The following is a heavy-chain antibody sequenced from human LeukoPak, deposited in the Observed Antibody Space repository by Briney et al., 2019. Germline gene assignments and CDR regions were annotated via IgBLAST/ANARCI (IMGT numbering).Heavy chain of an antibody. CDR1: GFTVSQYA. CDR2: IGTTGGST. CDR3: VYAHGSGSYNN. J-gene: IGHJ4*02. V-gene: IGHV3-64D*06. Sequence: PGGSLRLSCSASGFTVSQYAMHWVRQAPGKGLEYVSAIGTTGGSTYYADSVKGRFTISRENAKNTLYLQMSSLRPEDTAVYYCVYAHGSGSYNNWGQGTLVTVSS. D-gene: IGHD3-10*01.